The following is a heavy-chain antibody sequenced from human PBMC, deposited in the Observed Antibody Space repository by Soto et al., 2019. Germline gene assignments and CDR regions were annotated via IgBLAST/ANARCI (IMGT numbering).Heavy chain of an antibody. CDR2: FYYSGNT. CDR3: ARSIAVDAFDI. CDR1: GGSINSFY. J-gene: IGHJ3*02. D-gene: IGHD6-19*01. V-gene: IGHV4-59*08. Sequence: QVQLQESGPGLVKPSETLSLTCTVSGGSINSFYWRWIRQPPGQGLEWIGYFYYSGNTYYIPSLKSRVTISVDASKNHLYLRLTSVTAADTAVYYGARSIAVDAFDIWGQGTMVTVSS.